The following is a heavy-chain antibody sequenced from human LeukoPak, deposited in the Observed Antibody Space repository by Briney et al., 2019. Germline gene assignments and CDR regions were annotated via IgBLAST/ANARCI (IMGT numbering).Heavy chain of an antibody. Sequence: SVNVSCKASGYTLTSYDINWVRQAPGQGREWRGGIIPIFGTANYAQKFQGRVTITTDESTSTAYMELSSLRSEDTAVYYCARASGSELWFGEALDYWGQGTLVTVSS. CDR3: ARASGSELWFGEALDY. J-gene: IGHJ4*02. CDR2: IIPIFGTA. V-gene: IGHV1-69*05. CDR1: GYTLTSYD. D-gene: IGHD3-10*01.